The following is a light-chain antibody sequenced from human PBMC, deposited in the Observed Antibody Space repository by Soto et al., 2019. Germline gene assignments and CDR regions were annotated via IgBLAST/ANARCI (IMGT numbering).Light chain of an antibody. CDR3: LQDYNYPRT. Sequence: AIQMTQSPSSLSASVGDRVTITCRASQGIRTELAWYQQKAGKAPQLLIYAASSLQSGVPSRFSGSVSGTDFPLTISSLQPEDFATYYCLQDYNYPRTFGQGTKLEIK. CDR1: QGIRTE. J-gene: IGKJ2*01. V-gene: IGKV1-6*01. CDR2: AAS.